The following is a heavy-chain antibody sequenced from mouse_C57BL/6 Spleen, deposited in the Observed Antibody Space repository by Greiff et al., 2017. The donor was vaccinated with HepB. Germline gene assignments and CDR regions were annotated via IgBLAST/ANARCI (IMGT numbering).Heavy chain of an antibody. CDR1: GFTFNTYA. CDR3: VRGGDYYYGSSYAMDY. CDR2: IRSKSSNYAT. D-gene: IGHD1-1*01. J-gene: IGHJ4*01. V-gene: IGHV10-3*01. Sequence: GGGLVQPTGSLKLSCAASGFTFNTYAMHWVRQAPGKGLEWVARIRSKSSNYATYYADSVKDRFTISRDDSQSMLYLQMNNLKTEDTAMYYCVRGGDYYYGSSYAMDYWGQGTSVTVSS.